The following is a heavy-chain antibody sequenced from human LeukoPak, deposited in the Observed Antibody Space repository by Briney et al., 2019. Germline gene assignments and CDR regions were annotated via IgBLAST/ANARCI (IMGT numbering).Heavy chain of an antibody. Sequence: SETLSLTCTVSGGSISSGSYYWSWIRQPPGKGLEWIGYIYHSGSTYYNPSLKSRVTISVDRSKNQFSLKLSSVTAADTAVYYCAREIEGYCSSTSCYTGYFDYWGQGTLVTVSS. D-gene: IGHD2-2*02. J-gene: IGHJ4*02. V-gene: IGHV4-30-2*01. CDR3: AREIEGYCSSTSCYTGYFDY. CDR1: GGSISSGSYY. CDR2: IYHSGST.